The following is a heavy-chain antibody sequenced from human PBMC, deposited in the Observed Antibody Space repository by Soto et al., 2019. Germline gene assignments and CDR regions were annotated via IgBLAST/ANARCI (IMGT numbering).Heavy chain of an antibody. V-gene: IGHV3-23*01. CDR3: AKDHNPSPSPRPHNWFDP. CDR2: ISGSGGST. D-gene: IGHD1-20*01. Sequence: PGGSLRLSCAASGFTFSSYAMSWVRQAPGKGLEWVSAISGSGGSTYYADSVKGRFTISRDNSKNTLYLQMNSLRAEDTAVYYCAKDHNPSPSPRPHNWFDPWGQGTLVTVSS. J-gene: IGHJ5*02. CDR1: GFTFSSYA.